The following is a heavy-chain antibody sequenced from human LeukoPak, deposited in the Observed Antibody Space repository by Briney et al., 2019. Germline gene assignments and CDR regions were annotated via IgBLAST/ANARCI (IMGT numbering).Heavy chain of an antibody. CDR1: GYTFTSYG. D-gene: IGHD6-19*01. CDR3: ARVRASGWTRRRGDAFDI. V-gene: IGHV1-18*01. CDR2: ISAYNGNT. J-gene: IGHJ3*02. Sequence: ASVKVSCKASGYTFTSYGISWVRQAPGQGLEWMGWISAYNGNTNHAQKLQGRVTMTTDTSTSTAYMELRSLRADDTAVYYCARVRASGWTRRRGDAFDIWGQGTRVTVSS.